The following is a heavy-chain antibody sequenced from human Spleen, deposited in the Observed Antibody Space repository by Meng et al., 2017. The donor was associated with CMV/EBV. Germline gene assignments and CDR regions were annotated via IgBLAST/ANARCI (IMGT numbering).Heavy chain of an antibody. CDR2: INWNAGST. CDR1: GFPCDDYA. V-gene: IGHV3-20*01. J-gene: IGHJ2*01. Sequence: SGFPCDDYAMTWVRQAPGKGLEWVSGINWNAGSTYYADSVKGRFTISRDSAKNSLYLQMHSLRDEDTAFYHCARGPLASVSYWYFDLWGRGTLVTVSS. CDR3: ARGPLASVSYWYFDL. D-gene: IGHD2-8*01.